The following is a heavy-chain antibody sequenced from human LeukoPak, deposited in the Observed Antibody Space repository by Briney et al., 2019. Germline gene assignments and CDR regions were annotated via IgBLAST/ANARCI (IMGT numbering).Heavy chain of an antibody. Sequence: GGSLRLSCAASGFTFSSYWMSWVRQAPGEGLEWVANIKQDGSEKYYVDSVKGRFTISRDNAKNSLYLQMNSLRAEDTAVYYCARARILYYQGGNWFDPWGQGTLVTVSS. V-gene: IGHV3-7*01. J-gene: IGHJ5*02. D-gene: IGHD2-8*01. CDR3: ARARILYYQGGNWFDP. CDR1: GFTFSSYW. CDR2: IKQDGSEK.